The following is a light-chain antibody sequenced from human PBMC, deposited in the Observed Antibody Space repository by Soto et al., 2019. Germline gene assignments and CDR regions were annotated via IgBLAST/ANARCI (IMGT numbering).Light chain of an antibody. V-gene: IGKV3-15*01. CDR3: QQYNNWPPYT. J-gene: IGKJ2*01. CDR2: GAS. Sequence: EIVMTQSPATLSVSPGERATLSYRASQSVSSNLAWYQQKPGQAPRLLIYGASTRATGIPARFSGSGSGTEFTLTISSLQSEDFAVYYCQQYNNWPPYTIGQGTKLEIK. CDR1: QSVSSN.